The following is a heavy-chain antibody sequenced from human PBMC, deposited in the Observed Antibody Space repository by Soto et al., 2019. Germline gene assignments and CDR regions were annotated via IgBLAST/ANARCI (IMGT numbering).Heavy chain of an antibody. CDR3: ASFRHYYDSSGYGY. J-gene: IGHJ4*02. D-gene: IGHD3-22*01. V-gene: IGHV3-33*01. CDR1: GFTFSSYG. Sequence: GGSLRLSCAASGFTFSSYGMHWVRQAPDKGLEWVAVIWYDGSNKYYADSVKGRFTISRDNSKNTLYLQMNSLRAEDTAVYYCASFRHYYDSSGYGYWGQGTLVTVSS. CDR2: IWYDGSNK.